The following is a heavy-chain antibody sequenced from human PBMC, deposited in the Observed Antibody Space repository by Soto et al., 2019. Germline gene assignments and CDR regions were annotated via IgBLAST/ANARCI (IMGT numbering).Heavy chain of an antibody. Sequence: QVHLVQSGAEVKKPGASVKVSCKGSGYAFTTYGITWVRQAPGQGLEWMGWISAHNGNTNYAQRLQGRVTVTRDTSTSTADMELSSPRSYDTAVYYCARGRYGYYWGQGDLVIVSS. D-gene: IGHD1-1*01. CDR1: GYAFTTYG. CDR2: ISAHNGNT. V-gene: IGHV1-18*01. J-gene: IGHJ4*02. CDR3: ARGRYGYY.